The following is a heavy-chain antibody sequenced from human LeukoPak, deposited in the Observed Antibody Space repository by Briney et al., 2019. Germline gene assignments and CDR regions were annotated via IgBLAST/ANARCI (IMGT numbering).Heavy chain of an antibody. CDR1: GGSISSYY. J-gene: IGHJ5*02. D-gene: IGHD2-2*01. CDR3: ARAFRRVVVPAAIGLWFDP. CDR2: IYYSGST. Sequence: SETLSLTCTVSGGSISSYYSSWIRQPPGKGLEWIGYIYYSGSTNYNPPLKSRVSISVYTSKNQFSLKLSSVTAADTAVYYCARAFRRVVVPAAIGLWFDPWGQGTLVTVSS. V-gene: IGHV4-59*01.